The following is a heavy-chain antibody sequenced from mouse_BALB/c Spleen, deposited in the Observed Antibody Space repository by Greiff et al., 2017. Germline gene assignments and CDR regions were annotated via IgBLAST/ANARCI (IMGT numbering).Heavy chain of an antibody. D-gene: IGHD2-1*01. CDR1: GFTFSSYA. V-gene: IGHV5-9-3*01. J-gene: IGHJ3*01. Sequence: EVMLVESGGGLVKPGGSLKLSCAASGFTFSSYAMSWVRQTPEKRLEWVATISSGGSYTYYPDSVKGRFTISRDNAKNTLYLQMSSLRSEDTAMYYCARHEGNYDYWGQGTLVTVSA. CDR3: ARHEGNYDY. CDR2: ISSGGSYT.